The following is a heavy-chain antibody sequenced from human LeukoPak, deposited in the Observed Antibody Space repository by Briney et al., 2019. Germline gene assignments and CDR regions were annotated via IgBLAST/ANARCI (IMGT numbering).Heavy chain of an antibody. CDR3: ARDPAAISSFNWFDP. J-gene: IGHJ5*02. Sequence: SVKVSCKASGGTFSSYTISWVRQAPGQGLEWMGRIIPILGIANHAQKFQGRVTITADKSTSTAYMELSSLRSGDTAVYYCARDPAAISSFNWFDPWGQGTLVTVSS. CDR1: GGTFSSYT. CDR2: IIPILGIA. D-gene: IGHD2-2*02. V-gene: IGHV1-69*04.